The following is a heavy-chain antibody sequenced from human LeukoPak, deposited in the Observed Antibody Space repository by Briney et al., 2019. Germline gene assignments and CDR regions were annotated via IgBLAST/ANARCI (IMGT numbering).Heavy chain of an antibody. V-gene: IGHV3-7*03. CDR1: GFTLSNHW. CDR2: VNRDGSET. Sequence: GGSPRLSCAASGFTLSNHWMTWVRQVPGRGPEWVANVNRDGSETYYLDSVKGRFTISKDNAKNSLYLQMNSLRAEDTALYHCARNNGMDVWGQGTTVIVSS. J-gene: IGHJ6*02. CDR3: ARNNGMDV.